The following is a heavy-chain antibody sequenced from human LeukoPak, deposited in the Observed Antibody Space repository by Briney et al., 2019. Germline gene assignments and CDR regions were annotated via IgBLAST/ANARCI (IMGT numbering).Heavy chain of an antibody. D-gene: IGHD1-1*01. CDR2: IHYSGST. CDR1: GDSISSISYY. J-gene: IGHJ4*02. Sequence: SETLSLTCTVSGDSISSISYYWGWIRQPPGKGLEWIGSIHYSGSTYYNPSLKSRVTISVDTSKNHFSLNLNSVTAADTAVYYCTRGPYVQPDYWGQGTLVTASS. V-gene: IGHV4-39*07. CDR3: TRGPYVQPDY.